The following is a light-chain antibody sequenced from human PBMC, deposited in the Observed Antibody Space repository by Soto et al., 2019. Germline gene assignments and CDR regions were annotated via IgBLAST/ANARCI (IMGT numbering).Light chain of an antibody. Sequence: QSALTQPASVSGSPGQSITISCTGSSSDVGGHDSVSWYQHHPGRAPQLVIFDVRNLPSGVSSRFSGSKSANTASPTISGLQAEDEADYYCASYTDSHNYVFGTGTRSPS. CDR3: ASYTDSHNYV. J-gene: IGLJ1*01. CDR2: DVR. V-gene: IGLV2-14*03. CDR1: SSDVGGHDS.